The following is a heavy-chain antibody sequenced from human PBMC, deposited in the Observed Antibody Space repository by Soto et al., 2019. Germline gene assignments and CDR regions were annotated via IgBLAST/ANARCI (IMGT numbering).Heavy chain of an antibody. CDR3: VKDLNYDFWSGYHYYALEH. Sequence: EVQLLESGGGLSLPGGSLRLSCAASGFTFNSYAMTWVRQAPGKGLEWFAGISGNGRKTSYADSVKGRFSISRDNSKNPLLLDVNSLRAEDTAIYYCVKDLNYDFWSGYHYYALEHWGQGTTVTVTS. J-gene: IGHJ6*02. V-gene: IGHV3-23*01. D-gene: IGHD3-3*01. CDR1: GFTFNSYA. CDR2: ISGNGRKT.